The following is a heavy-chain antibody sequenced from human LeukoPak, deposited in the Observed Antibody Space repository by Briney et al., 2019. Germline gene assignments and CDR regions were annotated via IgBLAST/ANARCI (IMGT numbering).Heavy chain of an antibody. CDR3: LHSSGYVY. CDR2: IWYDGSNK. J-gene: IGHJ4*02. D-gene: IGHD6-19*01. Sequence: PGRSLRLSCAASGFNFSSYGMHWVRQDAGKGLEWVAVIWYDGSNKYYADSVKGRFTISRDNSKNTLYLQMNSLRAEDTAVYYCLHSSGYVYWGQGTLVTVSS. CDR1: GFNFSSYG. V-gene: IGHV3-33*01.